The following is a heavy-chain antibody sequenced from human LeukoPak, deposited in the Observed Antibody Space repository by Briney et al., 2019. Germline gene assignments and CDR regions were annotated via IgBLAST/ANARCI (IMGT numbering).Heavy chain of an antibody. CDR3: ARQGPYSSSWPFDY. CDR1: GDSISGYY. J-gene: IGHJ4*02. D-gene: IGHD6-13*01. Sequence: SETLSLTCTVSGDSISGYYWSWMRQPPGRGLEWIGYIYYSGSTNYNPPLKSRVTISVDTSKNQFSLKLSSVTAADTAVYYCARQGPYSSSWPFDYWGQGTLITGSS. CDR2: IYYSGST. V-gene: IGHV4-59*01.